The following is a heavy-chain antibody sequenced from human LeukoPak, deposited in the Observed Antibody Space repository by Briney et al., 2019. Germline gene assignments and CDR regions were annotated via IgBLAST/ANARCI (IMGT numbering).Heavy chain of an antibody. J-gene: IGHJ4*02. V-gene: IGHV4-30-4*01. D-gene: IGHD3-10*01. CDR2: IYYSGST. Sequence: SQTLSLTCTVSGGSISSSDYYWSWIRQTPGKGLEWIGYIYYSGSTYYNPSLKSRVTISVDTSKNQFSLKLSSVTAADTAVYYCATVGDAGFGEGFWGQGTLVTVSS. CDR1: GGSISSSDYY. CDR3: ATVGDAGFGEGF.